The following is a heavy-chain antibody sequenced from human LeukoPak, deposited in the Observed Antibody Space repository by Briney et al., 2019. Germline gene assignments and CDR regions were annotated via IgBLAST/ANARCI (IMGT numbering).Heavy chain of an antibody. V-gene: IGHV4-61*01. D-gene: IGHD6-13*01. J-gene: IGHJ5*02. CDR3: AKVGLDYSSSWYEDNWFDP. Sequence: PSETLSLTCTVSGGSVSSGSYYWSWIRQPPGKGLEWIGYLHYSGSTNYNPSLKSRVTISVDTSKNQFSLKLSSVTAADTAVYYCAKVGLDYSSSWYEDNWFDPWGQGTLVTVSS. CDR2: LHYSGST. CDR1: GGSVSSGSYY.